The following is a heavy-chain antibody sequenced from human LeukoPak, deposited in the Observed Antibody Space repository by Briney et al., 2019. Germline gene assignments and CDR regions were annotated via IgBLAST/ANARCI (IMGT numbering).Heavy chain of an antibody. CDR2: IKSKTDGGTT. CDR3: TTELHDYGDYKTSKTFDY. Sequence: GGSLRLSCAASGFTFSSYSMNWVRQAPGKGLEWVGRIKSKTDGGTTDYAAPVKGRCTISRDDSKNTLYLQMNSLKTEDTAVYYCTTELHDYGDYKTSKTFDYWGQGTLVTVSS. D-gene: IGHD4-17*01. CDR1: GFTFSSYS. V-gene: IGHV3-15*01. J-gene: IGHJ4*02.